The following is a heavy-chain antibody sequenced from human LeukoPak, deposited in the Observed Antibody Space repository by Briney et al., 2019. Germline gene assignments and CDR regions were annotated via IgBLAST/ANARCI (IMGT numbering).Heavy chain of an antibody. CDR1: GDSISSNYW. V-gene: IGHV4-4*02. Sequence: SETLSLTCAVSGDSISSNYWWTWVRQPPGKGLEWIGEIHHSGSTNYSPSLKSRATILVDYSRNQFSLGLSSVTAADTAVYYCARGIPGYFGTSGYYYEYWGQGTLVTVSS. CDR2: IHHSGST. J-gene: IGHJ4*02. D-gene: IGHD3-22*01. CDR3: ARGIPGYFGTSGYYYEY.